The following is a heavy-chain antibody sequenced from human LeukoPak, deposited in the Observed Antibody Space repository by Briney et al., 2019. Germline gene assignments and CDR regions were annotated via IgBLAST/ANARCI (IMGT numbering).Heavy chain of an antibody. J-gene: IGHJ4*02. CDR2: IIGSGGST. V-gene: IGHV3-23*01. Sequence: GGSLRLSCGASGFTFSSYAMSWVRQAPGKGLEWVSAIIGSGGSTYYADSVKGRFTLSRDNSKNTLYLQMNSLRVEDTAVYYCARGLSPRINMVRGVRPPFRGVFDYWGQGTLVTVSS. D-gene: IGHD3-10*01. CDR3: ARGLSPRINMVRGVRPPFRGVFDY. CDR1: GFTFSSYA.